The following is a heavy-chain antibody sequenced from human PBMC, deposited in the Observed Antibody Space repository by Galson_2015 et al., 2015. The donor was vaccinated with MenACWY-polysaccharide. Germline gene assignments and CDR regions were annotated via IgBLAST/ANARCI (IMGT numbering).Heavy chain of an antibody. V-gene: IGHV3-30*18. CDR1: GFAFSSFA. D-gene: IGHD3-10*01. J-gene: IGHJ5*01. CDR3: AKDRICYSSSWFGALDS. CDR2: ISYDGNKK. Sequence: SLRLSCAASGFAFSSFAIHWVRQAPGKGLEWVALISYDGNKKFYGDSVKGRFTISRDSSKNTVFLQMDSLTIEDTAVYYCAKDRICYSSSWFGALDSWGHGTLVAVSS.